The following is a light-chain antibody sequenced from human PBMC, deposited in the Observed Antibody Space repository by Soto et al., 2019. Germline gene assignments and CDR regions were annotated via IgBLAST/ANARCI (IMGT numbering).Light chain of an antibody. CDR1: KIFSSW. CDR2: KAS. CDR3: QQYNRYWT. J-gene: IGKJ1*01. Sequence: DIELSQSPSTLFGCVGDRVTITCRASKIFSSWLCWYAQEPGKPPKLLIYKASTSKSGVPSRVSGGGSGTEFTLTIRSLQPDDFATYYCQQYNRYWTFGEGTKVDIK. V-gene: IGKV1-5*03.